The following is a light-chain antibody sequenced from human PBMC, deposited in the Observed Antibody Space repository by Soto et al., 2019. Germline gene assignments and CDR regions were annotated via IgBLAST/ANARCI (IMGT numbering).Light chain of an antibody. V-gene: IGLV1-44*01. Sequence: QSVLTQPPSASGTPGQRVTISCSGSSSNIGTNAVNWYRHLPGTAPQLLIYRNNQRPSGVPDRFSGSKSGTSASLAISGLQSEDEADYYCSSWDDSLNGVFGGGTKVTVL. CDR2: RNN. J-gene: IGLJ2*01. CDR1: SSNIGTNA. CDR3: SSWDDSLNGV.